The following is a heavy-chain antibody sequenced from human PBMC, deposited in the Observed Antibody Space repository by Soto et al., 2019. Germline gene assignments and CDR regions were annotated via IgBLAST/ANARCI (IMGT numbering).Heavy chain of an antibody. V-gene: IGHV3-48*03. Sequence: LRLSCAASGFTFSSYEMNWVRQAPGKGLEWVSYISSSGSTIYYADSVKGRFTISRDNAKNSLYLQMNSLRAEDTAVYYCARARGVVDFYSRPYWGQGTLVTVSS. CDR3: ARARGVVDFYSRPY. CDR1: GFTFSSYE. CDR2: ISSSGSTI. J-gene: IGHJ4*02. D-gene: IGHD3-3*01.